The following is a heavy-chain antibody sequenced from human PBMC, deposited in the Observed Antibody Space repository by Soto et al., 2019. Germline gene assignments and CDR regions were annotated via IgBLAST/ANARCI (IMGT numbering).Heavy chain of an antibody. J-gene: IGHJ4*02. D-gene: IGHD2-8*02. CDR2: ISFDTSNS. V-gene: IGHV3-30*03. CDR1: GIVFSSFG. CDR3: MTPGTSAHSDY. Sequence: VQLVESGGGVVQPGNSLRLSCAVSGIVFSSFGMHWVRQAPGKGLEWVAVISFDTSNSYYADSVNGRFTISRDNSKNLLFLQMDGLRPEDTAVYWCMTPGTSAHSDYWGRGTLVTVSA.